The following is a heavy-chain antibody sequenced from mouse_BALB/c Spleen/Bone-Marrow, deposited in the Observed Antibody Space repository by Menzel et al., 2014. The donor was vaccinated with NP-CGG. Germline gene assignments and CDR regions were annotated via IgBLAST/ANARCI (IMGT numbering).Heavy chain of an antibody. Sequence: EVKLVESGGDLVKPGASLRLSCAASGFTLSRYDMPWVRQTPDQRLEWVATISSESSYTYCPDSVKGRFTITRDNATNTLYLQMSSLKSEHTAMYSCARHRRYIASADYYAMDYWGQGTSVTVSS. CDR2: ISSESSYT. V-gene: IGHV5-6*02. CDR1: GFTLSRYD. CDR3: ARHRRYIASADYYAMDY. J-gene: IGHJ4*01.